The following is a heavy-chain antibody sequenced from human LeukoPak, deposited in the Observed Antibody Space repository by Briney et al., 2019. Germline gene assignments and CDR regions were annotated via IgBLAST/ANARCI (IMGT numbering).Heavy chain of an antibody. V-gene: IGHV3-23*01. CDR2: FSSTGGTA. J-gene: IGHJ4*02. Sequence: AFSSTGGTAYYADSVKGRFTISRDNAKNSLYLQMNSLRAEDTALYYCARAGLYNWNYEGTAYFDYWGQGTLVTVSS. CDR3: ARAGLYNWNYEGTAYFDY. D-gene: IGHD1-7*01.